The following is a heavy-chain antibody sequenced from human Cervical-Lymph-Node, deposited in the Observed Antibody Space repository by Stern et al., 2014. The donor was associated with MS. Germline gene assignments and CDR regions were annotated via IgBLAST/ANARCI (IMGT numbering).Heavy chain of an antibody. CDR2: ISYDGSNK. Sequence: DQLVESGGGVVQPGRSLRLSCAASGFTFSSYGMHWVRQAPGKGLEWVAVISYDGSNKYYADSVKGRFTISRDNSKNTLYLQMNSLRAEDTAVYYCAKGKISIVGATAVDYWGQGTLVTVSS. CDR3: AKGKISIVGATAVDY. CDR1: GFTFSSYG. J-gene: IGHJ4*02. V-gene: IGHV3-30*18. D-gene: IGHD1-26*01.